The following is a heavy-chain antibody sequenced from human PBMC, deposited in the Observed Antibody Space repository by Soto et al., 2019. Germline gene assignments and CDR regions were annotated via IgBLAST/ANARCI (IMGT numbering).Heavy chain of an antibody. CDR2: ISYDGSNK. CDR3: AGGGVVVVVAATGEFDY. Sequence: QVQLVESGGGVVQPGRSLRLSCAASGFTFSSYAMHWVRQAPGKGLEWVAVISYDGSNKYYADSVKGRFTISRDNSKNTLYLQMNSLRAEDTAVYYCAGGGVVVVVAATGEFDYWGQGILVTVSS. D-gene: IGHD2-15*01. CDR1: GFTFSSYA. J-gene: IGHJ4*02. V-gene: IGHV3-30-3*01.